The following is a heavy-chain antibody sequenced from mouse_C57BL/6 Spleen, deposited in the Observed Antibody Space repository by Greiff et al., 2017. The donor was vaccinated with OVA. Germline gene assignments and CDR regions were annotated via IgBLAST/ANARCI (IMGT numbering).Heavy chain of an antibody. CDR3: ARAQGGRSFDY. CDR1: GFTFSDYY. V-gene: IGHV5-16*01. J-gene: IGHJ2*01. Sequence: EVMLVESEGGLVQPGSSMKLSCTASGFTFSDYYMAWVRQVPEKGLEWVANINYDGSSTYYLDSLKSRFIISRDNAKNILYLQMSSLKSEDTATYYCARAQGGRSFDYWGQGTTLTVSS. CDR2: INYDGSST.